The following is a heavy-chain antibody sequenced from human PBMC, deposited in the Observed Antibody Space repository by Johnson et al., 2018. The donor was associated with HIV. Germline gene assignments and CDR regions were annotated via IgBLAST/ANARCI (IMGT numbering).Heavy chain of an antibody. CDR2: ISYDGSNK. CDR1: GFTFSSYT. CDR3: ARGGIIHDAFDI. J-gene: IGHJ3*02. D-gene: IGHD1-1*01. Sequence: HVQLVESGGGLVQPGRSLRLSCVASGFTFSSYTMHWVRQAPGKGLEWVAVISYDGSNKYFADSVTGRFTISRDNSKNTLYLQMSSLRAEDTAVYYCARGGIIHDAFDIWGQGTMVTVSS. V-gene: IGHV3-30*04.